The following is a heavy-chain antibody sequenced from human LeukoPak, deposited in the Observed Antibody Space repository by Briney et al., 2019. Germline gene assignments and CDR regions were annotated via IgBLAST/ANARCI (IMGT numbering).Heavy chain of an antibody. V-gene: IGHV3-33*01. CDR3: ARDRSTRHLDY. D-gene: IGHD6-6*01. CDR2: IWDDGSKN. J-gene: IGHJ4*02. Sequence: GGSLRLSCAASGFSFSSYGMHWVRQAPGKGLERVAVIWDDGSKNSYADAVKGRFTISRDNSKNTLYLQMNSLRAEDTALYYCARDRSTRHLDYWGQGTLVTVSS. CDR1: GFSFSSYG.